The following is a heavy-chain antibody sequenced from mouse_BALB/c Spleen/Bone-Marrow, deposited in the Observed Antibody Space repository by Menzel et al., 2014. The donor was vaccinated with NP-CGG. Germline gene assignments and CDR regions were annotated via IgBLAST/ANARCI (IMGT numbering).Heavy chain of an antibody. J-gene: IGHJ1*01. CDR2: IRNKANGYTT. CDR1: GFTFTDYY. CDR3: ARDNYYGYHWYFDV. D-gene: IGHD1-2*01. V-gene: IGHV7-3*02. Sequence: EVKLMESGGGLVRPGGSLILSCATSGFTFTDYYMSWVRQPPGRALEWLGFIRNKANGYTTEYSASVKGRFTISRDNSQSILYLQMNTLRAEDSATYYCARDNYYGYHWYFDVWGAGTTVIVSS.